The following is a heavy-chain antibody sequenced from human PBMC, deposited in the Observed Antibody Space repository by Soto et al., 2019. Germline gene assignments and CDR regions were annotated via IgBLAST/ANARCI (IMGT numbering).Heavy chain of an antibody. CDR1: GGTFSSYA. V-gene: IGHV1-69*13. Sequence: SVKVSCKASGGTFSSYAISWVRQAPGQGLEWMGGIIPILGTANYAQKFQGRVTITADESTSTAYMELSSLRSEDTAVYYCARGNVYSGYYYYGMDVWGQGTTVTVSS. CDR3: ARGNVYSGYYYYGMDV. J-gene: IGHJ6*02. CDR2: IIPILGTA. D-gene: IGHD5-12*01.